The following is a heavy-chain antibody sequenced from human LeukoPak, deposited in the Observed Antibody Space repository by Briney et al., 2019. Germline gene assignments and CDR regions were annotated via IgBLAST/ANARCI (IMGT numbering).Heavy chain of an antibody. CDR1: GYTFTIYY. V-gene: IGHV1-46*01. Sequence: VASVKVSCKASGYTFTIYYMHWVRQAPGQGLEWMGIINPSDGSTSYAQKFQGRVTMTRDMSTSTVYMELSSLRSEDTAVYYCARDYYDSSGYPNWFDPWGQGTLVTVSS. D-gene: IGHD3-22*01. CDR2: INPSDGST. J-gene: IGHJ5*02. CDR3: ARDYYDSSGYPNWFDP.